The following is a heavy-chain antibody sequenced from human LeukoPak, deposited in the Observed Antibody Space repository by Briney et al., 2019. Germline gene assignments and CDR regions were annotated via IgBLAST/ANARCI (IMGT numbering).Heavy chain of an antibody. J-gene: IGHJ4*02. CDR3: ARARYCSGGSCYAEY. Sequence: KPGESLKISCKGSGYSFTTYWIGWVRQMPGKGLEWMGIIYPGDSDTRYSPSFQGQVTISADKTISTAYLQWSSLKASDTAMYYCARARYCSGGSCYAEYWGQGTLVTASS. CDR1: GYSFTTYW. D-gene: IGHD2-15*01. CDR2: IYPGDSDT. V-gene: IGHV5-51*01.